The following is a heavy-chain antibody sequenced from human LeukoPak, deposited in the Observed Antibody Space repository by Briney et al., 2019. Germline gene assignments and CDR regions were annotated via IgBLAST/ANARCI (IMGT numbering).Heavy chain of an antibody. CDR1: GFTFSSYE. CDR2: ISSSGSPI. Sequence: GGSLRLSCAASGFTFSSYEMNWVRHAPGKGLEWVSYISSSGSPIYYADSVKGRFIISRDNDKNSLYLQMNSLRAEDTAVYYCAREIRPDYYDSIGYYFGGQGTLVTVSS. V-gene: IGHV3-48*03. D-gene: IGHD3-22*01. CDR3: AREIRPDYYDSIGYYF. J-gene: IGHJ4*02.